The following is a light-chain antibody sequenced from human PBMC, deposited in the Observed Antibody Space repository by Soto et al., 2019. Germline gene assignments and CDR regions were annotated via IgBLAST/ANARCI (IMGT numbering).Light chain of an antibody. J-gene: IGKJ2*01. CDR2: GAS. V-gene: IGKV1-5*03. Sequence: DIQMTQSPSTLSASVGDSVTITCRASQSISTYLAWYQQKPGKAPNLLIYGASTLDSGVPSRFSASGSGTEFTLTISSLQPADFATYYCQQYDSYPGTFGQGTKLEIK. CDR1: QSISTY. CDR3: QQYDSYPGT.